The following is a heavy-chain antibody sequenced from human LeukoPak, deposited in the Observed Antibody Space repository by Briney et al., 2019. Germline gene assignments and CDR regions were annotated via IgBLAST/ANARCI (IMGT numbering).Heavy chain of an antibody. D-gene: IGHD1-1*01. J-gene: IGHJ5*02. Sequence: SEILSLTCTVSGGSISGTSYYWGWIRQPPGKGLEWIAGIHYSGSTYYNPSLKSRVTISVDTSKNQFSLKLTSVTAADTAAYYCARRDTTGRIGRFDPWGQGTLVTVSS. CDR1: GGSISGTSYY. CDR3: ARRDTTGRIGRFDP. CDR2: IHYSGST. V-gene: IGHV4-39*01.